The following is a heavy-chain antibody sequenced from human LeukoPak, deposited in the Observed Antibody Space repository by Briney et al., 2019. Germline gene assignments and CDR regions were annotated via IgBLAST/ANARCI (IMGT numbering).Heavy chain of an antibody. CDR1: GFTFSTYS. Sequence: GGSLRLSCAASGFTFSTYSMNWVRQAPGKGLEWVSSISRNSSYIYYADSVKGRFTISRDNAKNSLYLQMNSLRAEDTAVYYCARDKEAYYYDSSGYSDYWGQGTLVTVSS. J-gene: IGHJ4*02. CDR3: ARDKEAYYYDSSGYSDY. CDR2: ISRNSSYI. D-gene: IGHD3-22*01. V-gene: IGHV3-21*01.